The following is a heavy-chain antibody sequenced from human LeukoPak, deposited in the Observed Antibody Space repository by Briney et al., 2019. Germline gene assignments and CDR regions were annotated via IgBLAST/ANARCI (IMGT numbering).Heavy chain of an antibody. CDR1: GYTFINSG. V-gene: IGHV1-18*01. Sequence: GASVKVTCKTSGYTFINSGITWVRQAPGQGLEWMGWIKGYNGDTAYAQMFQGRSTMTIDASTSTSSMELSGLRSDDTAVYYCARSGHCSGSACYSEGIDFWGQGTLVTVSS. J-gene: IGHJ4*02. D-gene: IGHD2-21*01. CDR2: IKGYNGDT. CDR3: ARSGHCSGSACYSEGIDF.